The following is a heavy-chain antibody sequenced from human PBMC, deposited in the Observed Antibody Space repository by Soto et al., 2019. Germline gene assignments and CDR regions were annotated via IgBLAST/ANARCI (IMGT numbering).Heavy chain of an antibody. Sequence: PSETLSLTCTVSGGSISRYDWSWIRQPPGKGLEWIGYIYYSGSTNYNPSLKSRVTISVDTSKNQFSLKLSSVTAADTAVYYCARVGIISHSPYGMDVWGQAPSVTVFS. V-gene: IGHV4-59*01. CDR1: GGSISRYD. J-gene: IGHJ6*02. D-gene: IGHD2-15*01. CDR2: IYYSGST. CDR3: ARVGIISHSPYGMDV.